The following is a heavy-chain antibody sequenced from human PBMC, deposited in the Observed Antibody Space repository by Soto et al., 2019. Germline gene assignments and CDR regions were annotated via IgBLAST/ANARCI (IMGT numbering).Heavy chain of an antibody. Sequence: TGGCLRLGGAASGFTGSSCAMSWVRQAPGRGLEWVSAISGIGGSTYYADSVKGRFTISRDNSKNTLYLQMNNLRAEDTAVYYFAKGPTIFGVVISFDYYYGMDVWGQGTTVTVSS. CDR3: AKGPTIFGVVISFDYYYGMDV. CDR2: ISGIGGST. D-gene: IGHD3-3*01. CDR1: GFTGSSCA. J-gene: IGHJ6*02. V-gene: IGHV3-23*01.